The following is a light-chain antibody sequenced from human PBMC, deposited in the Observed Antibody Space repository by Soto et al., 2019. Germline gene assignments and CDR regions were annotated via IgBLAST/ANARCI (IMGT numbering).Light chain of an antibody. J-gene: IGLJ2*01. V-gene: IGLV2-8*01. CDR2: EVS. CDR3: SSYAGSNNLV. CDR1: SSDVGGYNY. Sequence: QSVLTQPPSASGSPGQSVTISCTGTSSDVGGYNYVSWYQHHLGKAPKLMIYEVSKRPSGVPDRFSGSKSGNTASLTVSGLQAEDEADYYCSSYAGSNNLVFGGGTKLTVL.